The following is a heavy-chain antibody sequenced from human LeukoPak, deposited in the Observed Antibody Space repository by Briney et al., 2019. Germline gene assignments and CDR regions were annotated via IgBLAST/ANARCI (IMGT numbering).Heavy chain of an antibody. CDR2: INAGNGNT. CDR3: ARGVSTMVRGVT. J-gene: IGHJ5*02. V-gene: IGHV1-3*01. CDR1: GYTFTSYA. D-gene: IGHD3-10*01. Sequence: ASVKVSCKASGYTFTSYAIHWVRQAPGQRLEWMGWINAGNGNTKYSQKFQGRVTITRDTSASTAYMELSSLTSEDTAVYYCARGVSTMVRGVTWGQGTLVTVSS.